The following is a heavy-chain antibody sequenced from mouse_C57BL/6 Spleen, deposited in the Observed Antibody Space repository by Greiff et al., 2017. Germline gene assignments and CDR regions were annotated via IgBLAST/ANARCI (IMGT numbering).Heavy chain of an antibody. D-gene: IGHD1-1*01. CDR1: GYTFTSYW. CDR3: ARYGYYAMDY. Sequence: QVQLQQSGAELVKPGASVKMSCKASGYTFTSYWITWVKQRPGQGLEWIGDIYPGSGSTNYNEKLKSKATLTVDTSSSTAYMQLSSLTSEDSAVYYGARYGYYAMDYWGQGTSVTVSS. V-gene: IGHV1-55*01. CDR2: IYPGSGST. J-gene: IGHJ4*01.